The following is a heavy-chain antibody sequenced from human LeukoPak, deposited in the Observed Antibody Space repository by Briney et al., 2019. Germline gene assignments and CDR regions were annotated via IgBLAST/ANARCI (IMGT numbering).Heavy chain of an antibody. D-gene: IGHD6-6*01. CDR1: GFTFSDYY. Sequence: GGSLRLSCAASGFTFSDYYMSWIRQAPGKGLEWVSYITSSGSTIYYADSMKGRFTISRDNAKHSLFLPLDSLRAEDTAVYYRARIGRPAAFDIWGQGTLVIVSS. V-gene: IGHV3-11*01. J-gene: IGHJ3*02. CDR2: ITSSGSTI. CDR3: ARIGRPAAFDI.